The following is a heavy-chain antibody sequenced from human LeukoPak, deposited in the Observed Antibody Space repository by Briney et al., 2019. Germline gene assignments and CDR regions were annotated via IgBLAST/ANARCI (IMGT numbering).Heavy chain of an antibody. J-gene: IGHJ6*03. Sequence: GGSLRLSCATSGFTFSSYGMNWVRQAPGKGLEWVANIKGDGSAYYYVDSVKGRFTISRDNAKNSLYLQMNSLRAEDTAVYYCAREGRARTGGYYNHYTYASGKGDTVTASS. CDR1: GFTFSSYG. CDR3: AREGRARTGGYYNHYTYA. D-gene: IGHD6-6*01. CDR2: IKGDGSAY. V-gene: IGHV3-7*01.